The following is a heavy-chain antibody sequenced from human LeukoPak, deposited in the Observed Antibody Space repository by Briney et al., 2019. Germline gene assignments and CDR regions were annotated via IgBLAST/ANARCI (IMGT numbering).Heavy chain of an antibody. Sequence: PGGSLRLSCAASGFTFSSYWMSWVRQPPGKGLEWIGYIYYSGSTNYNPSLKSRVTISVDTSKNQFSLKLSSVTAADTAVYYCACFGYSGYDYKGYWGQGTLVTVSS. D-gene: IGHD5-12*01. J-gene: IGHJ4*02. CDR3: ACFGYSGYDYKGY. V-gene: IGHV4-59*08. CDR1: GFTFSSYW. CDR2: IYYSGST.